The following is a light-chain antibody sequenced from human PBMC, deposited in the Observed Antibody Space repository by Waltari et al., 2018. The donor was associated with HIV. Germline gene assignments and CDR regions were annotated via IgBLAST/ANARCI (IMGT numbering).Light chain of an antibody. V-gene: IGLV1-51*01. J-gene: IGLJ1*01. CDR2: DSK. CDR3: GAWDSSLSAYV. Sequence: QSVLTQPPSVSAAPGQKVTISCSGSSSNIGNNYVSWYQQLPGTAPKLLIYDSKKRPSGIPDRFSGSKSGTSATLGISGLQTGDEADYYCGAWDSSLSAYVFGSGTKVTVL. CDR1: SSNIGNNY.